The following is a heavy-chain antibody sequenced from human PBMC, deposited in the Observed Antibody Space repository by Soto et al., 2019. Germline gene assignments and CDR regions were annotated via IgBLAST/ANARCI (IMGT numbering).Heavy chain of an antibody. CDR2: IIPIFGTA. CDR1: GGTFSSYT. Sequence: QVQLVQSGAEVKKPGSSVTVSCKASGGTFSSYTISWVRQAPGQGLEWMGGIIPIFGTANYAQKFQGRVTITADESTSTAYMELSSPRSEDKAVYYCARGNHRWLQLWYFDLWGRGTLVTVSS. V-gene: IGHV1-69*12. D-gene: IGHD5-12*01. CDR3: ARGNHRWLQLWYFDL. J-gene: IGHJ2*01.